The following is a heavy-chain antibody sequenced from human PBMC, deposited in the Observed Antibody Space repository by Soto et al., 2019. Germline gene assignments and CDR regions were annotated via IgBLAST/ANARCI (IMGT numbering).Heavy chain of an antibody. J-gene: IGHJ5*02. CDR3: ARVPLRTNWFDP. CDR2: MDPNSGNT. Sequence: QVQLVQSGAEVKKAGASVKVSCKASGYTFTRNDINWVRQATGQGLEWMGWMDPNSGNTGYAQKFQGRVTMTRNTSISTAYMELSSLRSEDTAVYYCARVPLRTNWFDPWGQGTLVTVSS. CDR1: GYTFTRND. D-gene: IGHD1-7*01. V-gene: IGHV1-8*01.